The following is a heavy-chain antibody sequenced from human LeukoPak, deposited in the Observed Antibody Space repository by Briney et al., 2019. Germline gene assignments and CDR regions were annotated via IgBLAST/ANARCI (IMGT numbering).Heavy chain of an antibody. CDR3: ARVGYCSGPICFPPAATGMLDS. CDR2: ISGYNGNT. V-gene: IGHV1-18*01. J-gene: IGHJ4*02. Sequence: ASVKVSCKAYGYTFTSYGISWVRRAPGQGLEWMGWISGYNGNTTYAQNLQGRVTMTSDTSTNTAYMELRSLRSDDTAVYFCARVGYCSGPICFPPAATGMLDSWGQGTLVTVYS. D-gene: IGHD2-2*01. CDR1: GYTFTSYG.